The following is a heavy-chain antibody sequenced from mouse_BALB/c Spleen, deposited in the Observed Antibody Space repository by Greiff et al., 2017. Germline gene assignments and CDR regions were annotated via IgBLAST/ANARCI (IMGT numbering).Heavy chain of an antibody. D-gene: IGHD3-1*01. J-gene: IGHJ2*01. CDR2: IRNKANGYTT. V-gene: IGHV7-3*02. CDR3: ARRAYFDY. CDR1: GFTFTDYY. Sequence: EVKVVESGGGLVQPGGSLRLSCATSGFTFTDYYMSWVRQPPGKALEWLGFIRNKANGYTTEYSASVKGRFTISRDNSQSNLYLQMNTLGAEDSATYYCARRAYFDYWGQGTTLTVSS.